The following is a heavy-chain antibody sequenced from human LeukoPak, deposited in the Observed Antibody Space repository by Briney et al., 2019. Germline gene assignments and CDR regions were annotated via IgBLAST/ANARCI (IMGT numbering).Heavy chain of an antibody. Sequence: QPGGSLRLSCAASGFTFSSYAIHWVRQAPGKGLEWVAVISYDGSNKYYADSVKCRFTISRDNSKDTLFLQMNSLRAEDTAVYYCARDYGGNEFDYWGQGTLVTVSS. V-gene: IGHV3-30*14. CDR2: ISYDGSNK. D-gene: IGHD4-23*01. CDR1: GFTFSSYA. J-gene: IGHJ4*02. CDR3: ARDYGGNEFDY.